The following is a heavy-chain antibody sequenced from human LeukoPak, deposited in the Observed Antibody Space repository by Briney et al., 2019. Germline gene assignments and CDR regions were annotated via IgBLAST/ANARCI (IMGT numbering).Heavy chain of an antibody. D-gene: IGHD5-24*01. V-gene: IGHV1-2*04. CDR3: ARDLGDGYNDDYYFDY. CDR2: INPNSGGT. J-gene: IGHJ4*02. Sequence: ASGKVSCKASGYTFTGYYMHWVRQAPGQGLEWMGWINPNSGGTNYAQKFQGWVTMTRDTSISTAYMELSRLRSDDTSVYYCARDLGDGYNDDYYFDYWGQGTLVTVSS. CDR1: GYTFTGYY.